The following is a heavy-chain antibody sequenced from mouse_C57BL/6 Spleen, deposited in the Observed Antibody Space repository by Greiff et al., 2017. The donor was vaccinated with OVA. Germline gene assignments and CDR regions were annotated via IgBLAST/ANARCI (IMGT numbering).Heavy chain of an antibody. J-gene: IGHJ1*03. Sequence: VQLQQSGPELVKPGASVKISCKASCYAFSSSWMDWVKQRPGKGLEWIGRIYPGDGDTNYNGKFKGKATLTADKSSSTAYMQLSSLTSEDSAVYFCARYPYFDVWGTGTTVTVSS. CDR2: IYPGDGDT. V-gene: IGHV1-82*01. CDR3: ARYPYFDV. CDR1: CYAFSSSW.